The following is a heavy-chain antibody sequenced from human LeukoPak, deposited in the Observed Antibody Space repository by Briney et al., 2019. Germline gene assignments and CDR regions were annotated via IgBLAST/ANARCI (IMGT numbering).Heavy chain of an antibody. CDR3: AKGPQLYSGYHPNY. CDR2: ITGSDDST. V-gene: IGHV3-23*01. CDR1: GFTFSNNA. J-gene: IGHJ4*02. D-gene: IGHD3-22*01. Sequence: GGSLRLSCAASGFTFSNNAMTWVRQAPGEGLEWVSTITGSDDSTYYADSVKGRFTISRDYSKNTVFLQLNNLRAEDTAMYYCAKGPQLYSGYHPNYWGQETLVTVSS.